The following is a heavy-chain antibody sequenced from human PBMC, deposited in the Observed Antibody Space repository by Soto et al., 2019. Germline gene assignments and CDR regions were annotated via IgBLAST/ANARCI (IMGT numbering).Heavy chain of an antibody. CDR3: ARVQMATIYFDY. CDR2: IYRSGTT. CDR1: GDSINTYY. J-gene: IGHJ4*02. Sequence: SETLSLTCTVSGDSINTYYWSWIRQPPGKGLEWIGHIYRSGTTRYNPSVKSRVTISVDTSKNQFSLKLSSVTAADTAVYYCARVQMATIYFDYWGQGILVTVSS. V-gene: IGHV4-59*01. D-gene: IGHD5-12*01.